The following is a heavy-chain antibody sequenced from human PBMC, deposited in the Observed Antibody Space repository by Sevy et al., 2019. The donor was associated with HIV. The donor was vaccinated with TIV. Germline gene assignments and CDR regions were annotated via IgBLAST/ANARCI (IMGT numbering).Heavy chain of an antibody. CDR3: ASLRGSQVDY. J-gene: IGHJ4*02. CDR1: GGTFSSYA. CDR2: IIPIFGTA. Sequence: ASVKVSCKASGGTFSSYAISWVRQAPGQGLEWMGGIIPIFGTANYAPKFQGRVTITADESTSTASMELSSLRSEDTAVYYCASLRGSQVDYWGQGTLVTVSS. D-gene: IGHD2-15*01. V-gene: IGHV1-69*13.